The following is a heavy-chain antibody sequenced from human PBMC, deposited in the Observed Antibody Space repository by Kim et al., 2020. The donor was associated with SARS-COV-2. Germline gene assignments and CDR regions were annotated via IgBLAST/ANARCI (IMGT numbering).Heavy chain of an antibody. D-gene: IGHD4-4*01. CDR1: GLTFSGYA. CDR3: AKPPPNYDNYSFDY. V-gene: IGHV3-23*01. CDR2: INNNGSST. J-gene: IGHJ4*02. Sequence: GGSLRLSCAASGLTFSGYAMSWVRQAPGKGLEWVSYINNNGSSTDYADSVKGRFTISRDNSKNTLYLQMNSLRAEDTAVYYCAKPPPNYDNYSFDYYVQG.